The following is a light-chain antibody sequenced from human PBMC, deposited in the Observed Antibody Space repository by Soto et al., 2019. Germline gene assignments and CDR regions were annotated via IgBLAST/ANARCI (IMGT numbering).Light chain of an antibody. CDR2: GAS. J-gene: IGKJ2*01. CDR1: QSVSSN. V-gene: IGKV3-15*01. Sequence: EIVMTQSPATLSVSPGERATLSCRASQSVSSNLAWYQQKPGQAPRLLIYGASTRATGIPARFSGSGSGTEFTLTISSLQSEDFAVYYCQQYNNWPYPFGQGTQLEIK. CDR3: QQYNNWPYP.